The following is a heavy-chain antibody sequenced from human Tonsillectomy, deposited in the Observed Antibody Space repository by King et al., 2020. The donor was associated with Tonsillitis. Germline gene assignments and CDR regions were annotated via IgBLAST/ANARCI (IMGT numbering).Heavy chain of an antibody. J-gene: IGHJ4*02. Sequence: VQLVESGSELKKPGASVKLSCKASGYTFISYGLNWVRQAPGQGLEWMGWINSNTGNPTYAQGFTGRFVFSLDTSVSTAYLQISSLKAEDTAVYYCARXLPXXXFYDXSGYYYYWGQGTLVTVSS. CDR3: ARXLPXXXFYDXSGYYYY. V-gene: IGHV7-4-1*02. CDR1: GYTFISYG. CDR2: INSNTGNP. D-gene: IGHD3-22*01.